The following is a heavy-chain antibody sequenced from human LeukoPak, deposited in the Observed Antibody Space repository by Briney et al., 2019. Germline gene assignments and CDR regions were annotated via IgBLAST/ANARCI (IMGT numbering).Heavy chain of an antibody. CDR3: ARGSGGSGSYYNVHYYYMDV. Sequence: GGSLRLSCAASGLTISSYSMNWVRQAPGKGLQWVSYISSSSSTIYYADSVKGRFTISRDNAKNSLYLQMNSLRAEDTAVYYCARGSGGSGSYYNVHYYYMDVWGKGTTVTVSS. CDR1: GLTISSYS. J-gene: IGHJ6*03. CDR2: ISSSSSTI. V-gene: IGHV3-48*04. D-gene: IGHD3-10*01.